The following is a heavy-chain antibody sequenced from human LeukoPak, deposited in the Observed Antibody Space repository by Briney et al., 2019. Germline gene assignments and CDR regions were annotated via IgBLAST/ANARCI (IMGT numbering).Heavy chain of an antibody. Sequence: SETLSLTCTVSGGSISSGGYYWSWIRQHPGKGLEWIGYIYYSGSTYYNPSLKSRVTISVDTSKNQFSLKLSSVTAADTAVYYCARVPVWGRYYFDYWGQGTLVTVSS. CDR3: ARVPVWGRYYFDY. CDR1: GGSISSGGYY. V-gene: IGHV4-31*03. J-gene: IGHJ4*02. D-gene: IGHD7-27*01. CDR2: IYYSGST.